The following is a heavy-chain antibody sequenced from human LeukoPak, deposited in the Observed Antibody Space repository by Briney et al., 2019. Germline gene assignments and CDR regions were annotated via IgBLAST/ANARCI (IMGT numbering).Heavy chain of an antibody. CDR2: INAVGGRT. V-gene: IGHV3-43*02. D-gene: IGHD5-18*01. CDR3: ARGDTAMVPFDY. Sequence: VGSLRLSCVASVFTFDGYAMYCVRQALGGGLGWVSLINAVGGRTYYADSVKGRFTLSRDNSKNTLYLQMNSLRDEDTAVYYCARGDTAMVPFDYWGQGTLVTVSS. CDR1: VFTFDGYA. J-gene: IGHJ4*02.